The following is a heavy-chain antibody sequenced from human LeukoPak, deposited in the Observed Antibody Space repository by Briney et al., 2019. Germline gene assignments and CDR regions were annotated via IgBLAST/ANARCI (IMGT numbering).Heavy chain of an antibody. D-gene: IGHD6-13*01. Sequence: PGGSLRLSCAASGFTVSSNYMSWVRQAPGKGLEWVSVISGSGGSTYYADSVKGRFTISRDNSKNTLYLQMNSLRAEDTAVYYCAKQGSRLLPYFDYWGQGTLVTVSS. CDR1: GFTVSSNY. V-gene: IGHV3-23*01. CDR2: ISGSGGST. J-gene: IGHJ4*02. CDR3: AKQGSRLLPYFDY.